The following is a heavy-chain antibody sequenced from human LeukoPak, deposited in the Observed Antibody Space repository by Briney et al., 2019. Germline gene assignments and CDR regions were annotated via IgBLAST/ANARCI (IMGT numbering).Heavy chain of an antibody. CDR3: ATSTPRRIVGARDDY. Sequence: EASVKVSCKASGGTFSSYAISWVRQAPGQGLEWMGRIIPILGIANYAQKFQGRVTITADKSTSTAYMELSSLRSEDTAVYYCATSTPRRIVGARDDYWGQGTLVTVSS. D-gene: IGHD1-26*01. CDR2: IIPILGIA. CDR1: GGTFSSYA. V-gene: IGHV1-69*04. J-gene: IGHJ4*02.